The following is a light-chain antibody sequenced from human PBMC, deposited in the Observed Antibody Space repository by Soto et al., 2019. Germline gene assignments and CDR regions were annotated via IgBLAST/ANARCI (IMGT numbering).Light chain of an antibody. J-gene: IGKJ1*01. V-gene: IGKV1-27*01. CDR1: QGIIDY. CDR2: AAS. Sequence: DIQMTQSPSSLSASVGDRVTITCRASQGIIDYLAWYQQKPGKAPTLLIYAASTVASGVPTRFSGGGSGTDFPLTISSLQTEDVANYYCQKYISAPHTFGPGTKVEIK. CDR3: QKYISAPHT.